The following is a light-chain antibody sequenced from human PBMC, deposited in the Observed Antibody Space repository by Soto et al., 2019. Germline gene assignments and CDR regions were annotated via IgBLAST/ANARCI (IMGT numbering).Light chain of an antibody. Sequence: EIVLTQSPVTLTLSPGERATLSCRASQSVSSTYLTWYHQKPGRAPRLLIHDVSLRATGIPDRFSGSGSGTDFTLTISRVEPEDFAVYYCQQYCDSPWAFGQGTKLEIK. CDR2: DVS. V-gene: IGKV3-20*01. CDR3: QQYCDSPWA. CDR1: QSVSSTY. J-gene: IGKJ1*01.